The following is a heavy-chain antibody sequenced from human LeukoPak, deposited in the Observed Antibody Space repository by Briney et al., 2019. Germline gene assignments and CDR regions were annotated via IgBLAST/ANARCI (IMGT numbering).Heavy chain of an antibody. D-gene: IGHD3-22*01. J-gene: IGHJ4*02. CDR2: IWYDGSNK. CDR1: GFTFSSYG. V-gene: IGHV3-33*01. Sequence: GGSLRLSCAASGFTFSSYGMHWVRQAPGKGLEWVAVIWYDGSNKYYADSVKGRFTISRDNSKNTLDLQMNSLRAEDTAVYYCARDRYYDSSGYRYYFDYWGQGTLVTVSS. CDR3: ARDRYYDSSGYRYYFDY.